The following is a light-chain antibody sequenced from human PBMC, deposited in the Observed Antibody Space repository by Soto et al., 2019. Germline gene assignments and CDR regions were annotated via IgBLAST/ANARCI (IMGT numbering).Light chain of an antibody. CDR3: QQRSNWLT. CDR1: QSVSXY. J-gene: IGKJ4*01. Sequence: EIVLTQSPATLSLSPGERATXSCXASQSVSXYLAWYQQKPGQAPRLLIYDASNRATGIPARFSGSGSGTDFTLTISSLEPEDFAVYYCQQRSNWLTFGGGTKVEIK. V-gene: IGKV3-11*01. CDR2: DAS.